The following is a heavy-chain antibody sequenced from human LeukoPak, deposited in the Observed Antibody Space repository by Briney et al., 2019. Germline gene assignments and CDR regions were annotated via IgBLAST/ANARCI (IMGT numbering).Heavy chain of an antibody. Sequence: GGSLRLSCAASGFTFDDYAMSWVRRAPGKGLEWVSSISGSGGSTYYTDSVKGRFTISRDNSKNTLYLQMNSLRAEDTAVYYCAKGDSGIRRYYFDYWGQGTLVTVSS. V-gene: IGHV3-23*01. CDR3: AKGDSGIRRYYFDY. J-gene: IGHJ4*02. CDR2: ISGSGGST. CDR1: GFTFDDYA. D-gene: IGHD1-14*01.